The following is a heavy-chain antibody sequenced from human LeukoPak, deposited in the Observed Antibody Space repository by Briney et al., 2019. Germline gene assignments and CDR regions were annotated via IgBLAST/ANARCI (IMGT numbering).Heavy chain of an antibody. D-gene: IGHD3-22*01. CDR2: ISAYNGNT. J-gene: IGHJ4*02. Sequence: EASVKVSCKASGYTFTSYGISWVRQAPGQGLEWMGWISAYNGNTNYAQKLQGRVTMTTDTSTSTAYMELRSLRSDDTAVYYCARGEDYDSSGYRDYWGQGTLVTVSS. CDR3: ARGEDYDSSGYRDY. V-gene: IGHV1-18*01. CDR1: GYTFTSYG.